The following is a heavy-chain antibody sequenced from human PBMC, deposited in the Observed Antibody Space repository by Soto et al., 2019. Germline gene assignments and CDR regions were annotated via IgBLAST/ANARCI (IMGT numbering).Heavy chain of an antibody. CDR1: GFTFSSYA. V-gene: IGHV3-23*01. CDR3: AKAGGPSSWYGYYYYYGMDV. CDR2: ISGSGGST. J-gene: IGHJ6*02. Sequence: VGSLRLSCAASGFTFSSYAMSWVRQAPGKGLEWVSAISGSGGSTYYADSVKGRFTISRDNSKNTLYLQMNSLRAEDTAVYYCAKAGGPSSWYGYYYYYGMDVWGQGTTVTVSS. D-gene: IGHD6-13*01.